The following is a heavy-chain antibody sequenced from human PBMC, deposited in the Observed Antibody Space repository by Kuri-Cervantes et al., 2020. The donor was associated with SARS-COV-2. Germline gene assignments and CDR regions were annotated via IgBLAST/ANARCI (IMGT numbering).Heavy chain of an antibody. CDR2: ISASGLST. CDR3: TRNEGGLHSASDN. V-gene: IGHV3-23*01. J-gene: IGHJ4*02. CDR1: GFTFSTFA. Sequence: GASMEISCAASGFTFSTFAMTLVRQAPGKGLEWVSTISASGLSTYYANFLQGRFTITRDNSQNTVELHMSSLRDEDAAMYFCTRNEGGLHSASDNWGQGTRGTVSS. D-gene: IGHD1-1*01.